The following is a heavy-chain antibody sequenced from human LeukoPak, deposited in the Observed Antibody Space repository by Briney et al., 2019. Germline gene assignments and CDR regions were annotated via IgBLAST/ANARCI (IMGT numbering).Heavy chain of an antibody. D-gene: IGHD5-18*01. CDR3: AKDLRREDTAMVRGYYYGMDV. CDR1: GFTFSSYA. Sequence: GGSLRLSCAASGFTFSSYAMHWVRQAPGKGLEWVAVISYDGSNKYYADSVKGRFTISRDNSKNTLYLQMNSLRAEDTAVYYCAKDLRREDTAMVRGYYYGMDVWGQGTTVTVSS. J-gene: IGHJ6*02. CDR2: ISYDGSNK. V-gene: IGHV3-30-3*01.